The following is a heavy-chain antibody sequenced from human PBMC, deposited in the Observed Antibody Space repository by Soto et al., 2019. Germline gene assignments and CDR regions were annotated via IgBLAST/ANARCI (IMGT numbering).Heavy chain of an antibody. CDR3: AREGYDILTVDDNYHLGV. V-gene: IGHV1-69*08. D-gene: IGHD3-9*01. Sequence: QVQLVQSGAEVKKPGSSVKVSCKASGGTFSSYTISWVRQAPGQGLEWMGRNIPILGIANYAHKFQDRVTITADKYTSKAYRELSSLRAEDTDVYYCAREGYDILTVDDNYHLGVGGKGTTVTVSS. CDR2: NIPILGIA. CDR1: GGTFSSYT. J-gene: IGHJ6*03.